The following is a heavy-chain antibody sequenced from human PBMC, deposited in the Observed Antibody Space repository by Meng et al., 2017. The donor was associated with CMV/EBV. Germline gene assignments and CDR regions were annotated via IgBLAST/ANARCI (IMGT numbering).Heavy chain of an antibody. J-gene: IGHJ6*02. Sequence: TFTSYDINWVRQATGQELEWMGWMNPNSGNTGYAQKFQGRVTMTRNTSISTAYMELSSLRSEDTAVYYCARSYDFWSGPYYYYGMDVWGQGTTVTVSS. CDR1: TFTSYD. CDR3: ARSYDFWSGPYYYYGMDV. V-gene: IGHV1-8*01. CDR2: MNPNSGNT. D-gene: IGHD3-3*01.